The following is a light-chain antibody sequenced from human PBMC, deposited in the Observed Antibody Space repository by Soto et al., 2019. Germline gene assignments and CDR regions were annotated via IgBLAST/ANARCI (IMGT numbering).Light chain of an antibody. V-gene: IGLV2-23*01. CDR1: SSDIGSYNF. Sequence: QSVLTQPASVSGSPGQSITISCTGTSSDIGSYNFVSWFQQHPGKVPKLIIYEGTERPSGVSNRFSASKSGNTDSLTISGLQPEDEADYYCCSYAGPSTIFGGGTKVTVL. CDR3: CSYAGPSTI. J-gene: IGLJ2*01. CDR2: EGT.